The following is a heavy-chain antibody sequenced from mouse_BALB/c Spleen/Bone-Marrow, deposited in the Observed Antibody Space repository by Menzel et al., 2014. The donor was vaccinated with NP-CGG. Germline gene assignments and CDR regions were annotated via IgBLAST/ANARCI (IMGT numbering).Heavy chain of an antibody. J-gene: IGHJ2*01. CDR2: ISIYSGNT. Sequence: VKLVESGPELVRPGVSVKISCKGSGYTFTDYPMHWVKQSHAKSLEWIGVISIYSGNTNYNQNFKGKAKMTVDKSSSTVYMELARLASEDSAIYHCARGFLGYFDYWGQGTTLTVSS. CDR1: GYTFTDYP. CDR3: ARGFLGYFDY. V-gene: IGHV1S137*01.